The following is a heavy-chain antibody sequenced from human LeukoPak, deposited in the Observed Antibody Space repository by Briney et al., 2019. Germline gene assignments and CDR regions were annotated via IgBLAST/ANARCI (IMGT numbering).Heavy chain of an antibody. CDR2: IYYSGST. J-gene: IGHJ4*02. V-gene: IGHV4-59*08. CDR1: GGSISSYY. D-gene: IGHD3-22*01. Sequence: PSETLSLTCTVSGGSISSYYWSWIRQPPGKGLEWIGYIYYSGSTNYNPSLKSRVTISVDTSKNQFSLKLNSVTAADTAVYYCARGATYYYDSSGHDYWGQGTLVTVSS. CDR3: ARGATYYYDSSGHDY.